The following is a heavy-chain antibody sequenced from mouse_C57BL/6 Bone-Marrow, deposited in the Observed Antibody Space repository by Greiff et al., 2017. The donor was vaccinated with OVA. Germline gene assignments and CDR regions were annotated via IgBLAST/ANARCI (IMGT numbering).Heavy chain of an antibody. D-gene: IGHD2-5*01. CDR2: INPGSGGT. Sequence: QVQLQQSGAELVRPGTSVKVSCKASGYAFTNYLIEWVKQRPGQGLEWIGVINPGSGGTNYNEKFKGKATLTADKSSSTAYMQLSSLTSEDSAVYFCARWGAYSNYFDYWGQGTTLTVSS. CDR1: GYAFTNYL. V-gene: IGHV1-54*01. J-gene: IGHJ2*01. CDR3: ARWGAYSNYFDY.